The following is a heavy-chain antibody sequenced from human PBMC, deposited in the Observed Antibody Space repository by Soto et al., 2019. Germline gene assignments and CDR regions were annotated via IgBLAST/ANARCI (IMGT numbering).Heavy chain of an antibody. V-gene: IGHV1-69*01. D-gene: IGHD2-15*01. CDR3: ARGGGNPNLPDWYFDL. Sequence: QVQLVQSGTEVKKPGSSVKVSCKASGGTFSSYAISWVRQAPGQGLEWMGGIIPIFGTANYAQKFQGRVTITADESTSTAYMELSSLRSEDTAVYYCARGGGNPNLPDWYFDLWGRGTLVTVSS. CDR1: GGTFSSYA. J-gene: IGHJ2*01. CDR2: IIPIFGTA.